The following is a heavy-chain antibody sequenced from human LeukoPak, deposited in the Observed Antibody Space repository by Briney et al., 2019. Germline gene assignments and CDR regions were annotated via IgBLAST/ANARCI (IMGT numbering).Heavy chain of an antibody. CDR3: AKARGSGWTYPFDY. CDR2: VNLQGST. CDR1: GGSITSTNY. D-gene: IGHD6-19*01. V-gene: IGHV4-4*02. J-gene: IGHJ4*02. Sequence: SETLSLTCGVSGGSITSTNYWTWVRQPPGKGLEWIGEVNLQGSTNYNPSLMGRVAISVDMSENHISLQLTSVTAADTAVYYCAKARGSGWTYPFDYWGQGTLVTVSS.